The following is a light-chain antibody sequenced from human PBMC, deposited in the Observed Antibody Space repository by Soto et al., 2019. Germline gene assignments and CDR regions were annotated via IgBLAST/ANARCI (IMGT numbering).Light chain of an antibody. J-gene: IGKJ4*01. CDR1: QSVSSSY. CDR2: GAS. CDR3: QQYGSSPPVT. V-gene: IGKV3-20*01. Sequence: EIVLTQSPGTMSLSPGERATLSCRASQSVSSSYLACYQQKPGQAPRLLIYGASSRATGIQDMFSGSGSGTYFTLTISRVEPEDFAAYYCQQYGSSPPVTFGGWTKVEIK.